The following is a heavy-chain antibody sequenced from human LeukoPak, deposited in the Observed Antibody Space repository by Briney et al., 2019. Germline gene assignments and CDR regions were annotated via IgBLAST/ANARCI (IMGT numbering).Heavy chain of an antibody. J-gene: IGHJ4*02. CDR1: GFTFGDYA. CDR3: TRRDIVATIDDFDY. Sequence: GGSLRLSCTASGFTFGDYAMSWVRQAPGKGLEWVGFIRSKAYGGTTEYAASVKGRFTISRDDSKSIAYLQMDSLKTEDTAVYYCTRRDIVATIDDFDYWGQGTLVTVSS. V-gene: IGHV3-49*04. CDR2: IRSKAYGGTT. D-gene: IGHD5-12*01.